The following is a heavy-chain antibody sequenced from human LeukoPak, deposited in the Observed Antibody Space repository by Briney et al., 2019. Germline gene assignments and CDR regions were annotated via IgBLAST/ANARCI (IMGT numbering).Heavy chain of an antibody. CDR3: AKGPPHGIAVAGVFDY. J-gene: IGHJ4*02. CDR2: ISWNSGSI. V-gene: IGHV3-9*01. CDR1: GFTFDDYA. Sequence: GRSLRLSCAASGFTFDDYAMHWVRQAPGKGLEWVSGISWNSGSIGYADSEKGRFTISRDNAKNSLYLQMNSLRAEDTALYYCAKGPPHGIAVAGVFDYWGQGTLVTVSS. D-gene: IGHD6-19*01.